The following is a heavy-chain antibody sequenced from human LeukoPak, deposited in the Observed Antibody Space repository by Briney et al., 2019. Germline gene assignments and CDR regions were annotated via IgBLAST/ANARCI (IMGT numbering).Heavy chain of an antibody. D-gene: IGHD5-18*01. CDR3: AQDLGYNYTFRYFVH. CDR2: ISGSGTTT. V-gene: IGHV3-23*01. J-gene: IGHJ4*02. CDR1: GLTFRSYA. Sequence: GGSLRLSCAASGLTFRSYAMTWVRQAPGKGLEWVSSISGSGTTTYFADSVKGRFTISRGNSKGSLYLQMNSLRDEDTAIYYCAQDLGYNYTFRYFVHWGQGTLVTVSS.